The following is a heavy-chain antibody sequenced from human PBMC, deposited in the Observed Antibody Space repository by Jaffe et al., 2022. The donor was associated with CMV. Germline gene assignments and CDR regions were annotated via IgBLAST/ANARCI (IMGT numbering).Heavy chain of an antibody. D-gene: IGHD3-22*01. V-gene: IGHV3-23*01. CDR3: AKDQGLWLLPELDS. CDR1: GFTFSQYA. Sequence: EVQLLESGGGLVQPGGSLRVSCAASGFTFSQYAMNWVRQAPGKGLEWVSIISKSGSSTDYADSVKGRFTISRDNSNNTLYLQMNSLRAEDTAVYYCAKDQGLWLLPELDSWGQGTLVTVSS. J-gene: IGHJ4*02. CDR2: ISKSGSST.